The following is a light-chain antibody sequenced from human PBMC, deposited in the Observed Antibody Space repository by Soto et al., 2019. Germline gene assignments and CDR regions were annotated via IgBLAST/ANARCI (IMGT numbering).Light chain of an antibody. J-gene: IGKJ1*01. CDR1: QSVSSSY. CDR3: HQYGSSPWT. CDR2: GAS. V-gene: IGKV3-20*01. Sequence: EIVLTQSPGTLSLSPGERATLSCRSSQSVSSSYLAWYQQKPGQAPRLLIYGASSRATGIPDRFSGSGSWTYFTVNITSLEAEDFEAYYWHQYGSSPWTFGQGPKVEIK.